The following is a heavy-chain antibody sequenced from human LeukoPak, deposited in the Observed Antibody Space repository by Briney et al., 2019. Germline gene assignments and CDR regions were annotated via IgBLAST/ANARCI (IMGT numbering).Heavy chain of an antibody. CDR3: ARGVDTRTYYFDS. D-gene: IGHD5-18*01. V-gene: IGHV3-21*01. CDR1: GFTFNYYS. Sequence: GGSLRLSCAASGFTFNYYSMNWVRHAPVKGLEWVSSISATSTYIYYADSVRGRFTISRDNAKNSLYLQMDSLRAEDTAVYYCARGVDTRTYYFDSWGQGNLVTVSS. J-gene: IGHJ4*02. CDR2: ISATSTYI.